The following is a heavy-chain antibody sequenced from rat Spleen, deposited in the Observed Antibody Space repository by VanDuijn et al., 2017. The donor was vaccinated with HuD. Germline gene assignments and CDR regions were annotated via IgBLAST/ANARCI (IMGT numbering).Heavy chain of an antibody. D-gene: IGHD1-6*01. CDR2: INSAGSS. CDR1: GSSISSTYR. CDR3: ARIRDVMDA. J-gene: IGHJ4*01. Sequence: EVQLQESGPGLVKPSQSLSLTCSVTGSSISSTYRWNWIRKFPGKKLEWMGYINSAGSSNYNPSLKSRISITRDTSKNQFFLQVNSVIIEDTATYYCARIRDVMDAWGQGASVTVSS. V-gene: IGHV3-3*01.